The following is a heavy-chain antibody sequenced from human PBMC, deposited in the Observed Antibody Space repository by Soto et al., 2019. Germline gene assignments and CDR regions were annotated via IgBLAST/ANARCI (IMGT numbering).Heavy chain of an antibody. CDR3: ARDYSHSSGWYTYGMDV. CDR2: IYYSGST. Sequence: SETLSLTCTVSGGSISSYYWSWIRQPPGKGLEWIGYIYYSGSTNYNPSLKSRVTISVDTSKNQFSLKLSSVTAADTAVYYCARDYSHSSGWYTYGMDVWGQGTTVTVSS. V-gene: IGHV4-59*01. D-gene: IGHD6-19*01. J-gene: IGHJ6*02. CDR1: GGSISSYY.